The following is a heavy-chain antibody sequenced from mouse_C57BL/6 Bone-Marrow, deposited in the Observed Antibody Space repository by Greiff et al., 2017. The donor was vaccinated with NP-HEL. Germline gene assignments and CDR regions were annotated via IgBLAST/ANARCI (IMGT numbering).Heavy chain of an antibody. CDR3: ARLGRYYAMDY. J-gene: IGHJ4*01. CDR2: ISNLAYSI. CDR1: GFTFSDYG. Sequence: EVQLVESGGGLVQPGGSLKLSCAASGFTFSDYGMAWVRQAPRKGPEWVAFISNLAYSIYYADTVTGRFTISSENAKNTLYLDMSSLRSEDTAMYYCARLGRYYAMDYWGQGTSVTVSS. V-gene: IGHV5-15*01.